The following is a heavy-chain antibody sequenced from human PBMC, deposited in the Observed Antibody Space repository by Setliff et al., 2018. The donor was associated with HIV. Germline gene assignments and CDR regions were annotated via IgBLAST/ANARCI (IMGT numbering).Heavy chain of an antibody. CDR2: IIPILGTT. V-gene: IGHV1-69*13. CDR1: GYTFTSYD. D-gene: IGHD5-18*01. CDR3: ARVSGYSYGWAIDY. Sequence: SVKVSCKASGYTFTSYDINWVRQATGQGLEWMGGIIPILGTTNYAQKFQGRVTITADESTSTAYMELSSLRSEDTAVYYCARVSGYSYGWAIDYWGQGTLVTVSS. J-gene: IGHJ4*02.